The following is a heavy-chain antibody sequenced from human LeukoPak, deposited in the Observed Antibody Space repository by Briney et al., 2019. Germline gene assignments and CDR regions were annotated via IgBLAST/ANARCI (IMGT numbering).Heavy chain of an antibody. D-gene: IGHD2-15*01. CDR2: IYHSGST. Sequence: SGTLSLTCAVSGGSISSSNWWSWVRQPPGKGLEWIGEIYHSGSTNYNPSLKSRVTISVDKSKNQFSLKLSSVTAADTAVYYCARVGCGAHRKPTSFDYWGQGTLVTVSS. J-gene: IGHJ4*02. CDR1: GGSISSSNW. V-gene: IGHV4-4*02. CDR3: ARVGCGAHRKPTSFDY.